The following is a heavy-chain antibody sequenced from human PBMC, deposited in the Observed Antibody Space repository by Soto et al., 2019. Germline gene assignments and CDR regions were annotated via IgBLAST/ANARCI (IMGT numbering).Heavy chain of an antibody. CDR2: IYYSGST. D-gene: IGHD3-22*01. J-gene: IGHJ4*02. CDR3: ARHYDSSGYYGSYFDY. Sequence: SETLSLPCTVSGGSISSSSYYWGWIRQPPGKGLEWIGSIYYSGSTYYNPSLKSRVTISVDTSKNQFSLKLSSVTAADTAVYYCARHYDSSGYYGSYFDYWGQGTLVTVSS. CDR1: GGSISSSSYY. V-gene: IGHV4-39*01.